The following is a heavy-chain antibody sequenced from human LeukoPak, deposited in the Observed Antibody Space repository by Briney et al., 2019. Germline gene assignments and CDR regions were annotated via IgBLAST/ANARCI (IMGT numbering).Heavy chain of an antibody. J-gene: IGHJ6*02. CDR1: GFTFSSYG. Sequence: GRSLRLSCAASGFTFSSYGMHWVRQAPGKGLEWVAVIWYDGSNKYYADSVKGRFTISRDNSKNTLYLQMNSLRAEDTAVYYCAREDPYYYGVDVWGQGTTVTVSS. V-gene: IGHV3-33*01. CDR2: IWYDGSNK. CDR3: AREDPYYYGVDV.